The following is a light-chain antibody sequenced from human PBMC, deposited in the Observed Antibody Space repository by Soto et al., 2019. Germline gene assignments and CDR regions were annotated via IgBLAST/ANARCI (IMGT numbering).Light chain of an antibody. CDR3: GAWDNSLSAQFV. V-gene: IGLV1-51*01. Sequence: QSVLTQPPSVSAAPGQKVTISCSGSSSNLGNNFVSWYQQLPGAAPKLLIYHSNKRPSGIPDRCSGSASATSATLVITGLQTGDEADYYCGAWDNSLSAQFVFGSGTKVTVL. CDR1: SSNLGNNF. CDR2: HSN. J-gene: IGLJ1*01.